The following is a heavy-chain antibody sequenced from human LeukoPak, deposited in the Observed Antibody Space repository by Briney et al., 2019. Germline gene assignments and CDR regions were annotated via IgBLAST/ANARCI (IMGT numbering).Heavy chain of an antibody. CDR1: GGTFSSYT. J-gene: IGHJ4*02. CDR2: IIPILGIA. D-gene: IGHD3-3*01. V-gene: IGHV1-69*02. Sequence: SVKVSCKASGGTFSSYTISWVRQAPGQGLEWMGRIIPILGIANYAQKFQGRVTITADKSTSTAYMELSSLRSEDTAVYYCARGFKRITIFGVVITGHYFDYWGQGTLVTVSP. CDR3: ARGFKRITIFGVVITGHYFDY.